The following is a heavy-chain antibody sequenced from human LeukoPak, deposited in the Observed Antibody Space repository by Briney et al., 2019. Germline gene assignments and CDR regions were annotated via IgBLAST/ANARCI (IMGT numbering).Heavy chain of an antibody. D-gene: IGHD2-15*01. Sequence: SETLSLTCAVYGGSFSGYFWSWIRQPPGKGLEWIGDINHNGGTNYNPSLKSRVTISVDTSKNQFSLKLSSVTAADTAVYYCARARVVVAAKGWFDPWGQGTLVTVSS. CDR1: GGSFSGYF. CDR2: INHNGGT. V-gene: IGHV4-34*01. CDR3: ARARVVVAAKGWFDP. J-gene: IGHJ5*02.